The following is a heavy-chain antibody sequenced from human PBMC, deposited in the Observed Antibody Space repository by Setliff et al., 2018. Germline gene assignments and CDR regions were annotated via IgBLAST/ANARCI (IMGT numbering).Heavy chain of an antibody. V-gene: IGHV3-15*01. CDR1: ELIFSHTW. Sequence: GGSLRLSCAAPELIFSHTWMNWVRQAPGKGLEWVGRIKGQTDGGTTDYAAPVKGRFSISRDDSKNTVYLQMNSLKTEDTAVYYCAKDGYCSGGSCYTNWFDPWGQGTLVTVSS. CDR2: IKGQTDGGTT. CDR3: AKDGYCSGGSCYTNWFDP. D-gene: IGHD2-15*01. J-gene: IGHJ5*02.